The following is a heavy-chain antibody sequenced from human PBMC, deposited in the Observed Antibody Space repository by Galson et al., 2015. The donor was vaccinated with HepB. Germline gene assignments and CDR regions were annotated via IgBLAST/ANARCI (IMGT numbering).Heavy chain of an antibody. CDR1: GYTFTSYP. D-gene: IGHD3-9*01. V-gene: IGHV1-3*01. Sequence: SVKVSCKASGYTFTSYPIHWVRQAPGQSLEWMGWINAGNGDTNYSQRFQGRVSITRGTSATTAYMELNSLRSEDTAVYYCARDRLRLPYFDWLSSHGLDVWGQGTTVTVSS. J-gene: IGHJ6*02. CDR2: INAGNGDT. CDR3: ARDRLRLPYFDWLSSHGLDV.